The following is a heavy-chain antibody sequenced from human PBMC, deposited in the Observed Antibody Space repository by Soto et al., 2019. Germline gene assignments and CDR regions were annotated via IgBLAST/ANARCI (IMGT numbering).Heavy chain of an antibody. Sequence: QLQLQESGPGLVKPSETLSLTCTVSGGSISSSSYYWGWLRQTPGKGLEWIVSIYYSGSTYYNPPRKSRVTISVDTCKNQFSLKLSSVTAADTAVYYCARHTPAISISDHWGQGTLVTVSS. CDR3: ARHTPAISISDH. CDR1: GGSISSSSYY. V-gene: IGHV4-39*01. J-gene: IGHJ4*02. D-gene: IGHD2-15*01. CDR2: IYYSGST.